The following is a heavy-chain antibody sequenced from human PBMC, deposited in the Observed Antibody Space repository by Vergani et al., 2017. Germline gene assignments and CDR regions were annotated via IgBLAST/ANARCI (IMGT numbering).Heavy chain of an antibody. Sequence: QVQLVQSGAEVKKPGASVKVSCKASGYTFTSYDINWVRQATGQGLEWMGGIIPIFGTANYAQKFQGRVTITADESTSTAYMELSSLRSEDTAVYYCARASKGYYYDISGYYPRDYWGQGTLVTVSS. CDR2: IIPIFGTA. D-gene: IGHD3-22*01. CDR3: ARASKGYYYDISGYYPRDY. V-gene: IGHV1-69*01. J-gene: IGHJ4*02. CDR1: GYTFTSYD.